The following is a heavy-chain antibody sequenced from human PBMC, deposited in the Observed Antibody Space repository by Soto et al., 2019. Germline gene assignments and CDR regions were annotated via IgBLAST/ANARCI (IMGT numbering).Heavy chain of an antibody. V-gene: IGHV3-7*03. CDR2: IKQDGSEK. CDR1: GFTFSSYW. CDR3: ARDPRYSSSWTDAFDI. D-gene: IGHD6-13*01. J-gene: IGHJ3*02. Sequence: GGALRVSCAASGFTFSSYWISWGHQAPGKGLEWVANIKQDGSEKYYVDSVKGRFTISRDNAKNSLYLQMNSLRAEDTAVYYCARDPRYSSSWTDAFDIWGQGTMVPVSS.